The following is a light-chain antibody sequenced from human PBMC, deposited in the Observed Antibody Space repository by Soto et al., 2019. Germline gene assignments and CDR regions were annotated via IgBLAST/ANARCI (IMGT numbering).Light chain of an antibody. CDR2: GNS. Sequence: QSVLTQPPSVSGAPGQRVTISCTGSSSNIGAGYDVHWYQQLPGTAPKLLIYGNSNRPSGVPDRFSGSKSGTSASLAITGLQAEDEPDYSCQSYDSSLSGYVVFGGGTKLTVL. J-gene: IGLJ2*01. CDR3: QSYDSSLSGYVV. V-gene: IGLV1-40*01. CDR1: SSNIGAGYD.